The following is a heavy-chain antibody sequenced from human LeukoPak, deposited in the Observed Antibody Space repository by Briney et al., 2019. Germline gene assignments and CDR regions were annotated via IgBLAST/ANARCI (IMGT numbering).Heavy chain of an antibody. V-gene: IGHV3-23*01. D-gene: IGHD3-22*01. CDR3: AKPFNSGYYYGAFDY. CDR2: ISGSGGST. CDR1: GFTFSSYA. Sequence: GASLRLSCAASGFTFSSYAMSWVRQAPGRGLEWASAISGSGGSTNYADSVKGRFTISRDNSKNTLYLQMNSLRAEDTAVYYCAKPFNSGYYYGAFDYWGQGTLVTVSS. J-gene: IGHJ4*02.